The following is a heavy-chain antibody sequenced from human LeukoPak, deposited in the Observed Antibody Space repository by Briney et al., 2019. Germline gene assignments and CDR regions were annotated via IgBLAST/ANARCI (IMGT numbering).Heavy chain of an antibody. CDR3: VKDRGITMVRGVLDY. CDR2: TSSNGGST. CDR1: GFTFSSYA. V-gene: IGHV3-64D*06. D-gene: IGHD3-10*01. J-gene: IGHJ4*02. Sequence: GGSLRLSCSASGFTFSSYAMHWVRQAPGKGLEYVSATSSNGGSTYYADSVKGRFTISRDNSKNTLYLQMSSLRAEDTAVYYCVKDRGITMVRGVLDYWGQGTLVTVSS.